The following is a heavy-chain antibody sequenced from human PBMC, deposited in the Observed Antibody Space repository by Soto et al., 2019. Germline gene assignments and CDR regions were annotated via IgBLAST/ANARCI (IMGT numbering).Heavy chain of an antibody. Sequence: GGSLRLYCAASGFTFSSYAMHWVRQAPGKGLEWVAVISYDGSNKYYADSVKGRFTISRDNSKNTLYLQMNSLRAEDTAVYYCARFFAMIVGVYFDYWGQGTLVTVSS. J-gene: IGHJ4*02. V-gene: IGHV3-30*04. CDR1: GFTFSSYA. CDR3: ARFFAMIVGVYFDY. CDR2: ISYDGSNK. D-gene: IGHD3-22*01.